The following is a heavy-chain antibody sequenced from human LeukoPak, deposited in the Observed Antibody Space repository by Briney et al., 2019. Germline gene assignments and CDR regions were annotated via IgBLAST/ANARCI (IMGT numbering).Heavy chain of an antibody. CDR2: IYHSGRT. V-gene: IGHV4-39*01. J-gene: IGHJ4*02. Sequence: SETLSLTCTVSGASFSSSGYYWGWIRQPPGKGLEWIGTIYHSGRTNYNPSLQSRVTISVDTSKNQFSLKLNSVTAADTAVYYCARRGGYCSGGSCYGDWGQGTLVSVSS. CDR1: GASFSSSGYY. CDR3: ARRGGYCSGGSCYGD. D-gene: IGHD2-15*01.